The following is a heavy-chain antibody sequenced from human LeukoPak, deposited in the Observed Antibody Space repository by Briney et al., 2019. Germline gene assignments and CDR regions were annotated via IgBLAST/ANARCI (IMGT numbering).Heavy chain of an antibody. V-gene: IGHV1-24*01. D-gene: IGHD2-15*01. J-gene: IGHJ4*02. CDR2: FDPEDGET. Sequence: ASVKLSCNVSGYTLTELSMRWVLQAPGNGHEWLRGFDPEDGETIYAQKFQSRVTMTEDTSTDPGYMELSSLRSEDTAVYYCATEGPTGGFDYWGQGPLVTVSS. CDR3: ATEGPTGGFDY. CDR1: GYTLTELS.